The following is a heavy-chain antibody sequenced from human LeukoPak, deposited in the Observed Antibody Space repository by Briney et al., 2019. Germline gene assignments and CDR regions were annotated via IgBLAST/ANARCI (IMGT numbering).Heavy chain of an antibody. Sequence: VASVKVSCKASGYTFTSYYMHWVRQAPGQGLEWMGIINPSGGSTSYAQKFQGRVTMTRDTSTSTVYMELSSPRSEDTAVYYCARGGYYDSSGYYKDLDWFDPWGQGTLVTVSS. CDR3: ARGGYYDSSGYYKDLDWFDP. D-gene: IGHD3-22*01. CDR2: INPSGGST. CDR1: GYTFTSYY. J-gene: IGHJ5*02. V-gene: IGHV1-46*01.